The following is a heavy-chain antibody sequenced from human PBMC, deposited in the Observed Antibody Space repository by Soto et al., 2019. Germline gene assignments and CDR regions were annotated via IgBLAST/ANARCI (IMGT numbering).Heavy chain of an antibody. CDR3: GRVDNWNDEASDY. CDR1: GFMFSNHG. CDR2: IWSDGNNR. J-gene: IGHJ4*02. V-gene: IGHV3-33*01. D-gene: IGHD1-1*01. Sequence: QVQLVESGGGVVQPGRSLRLSCAASGFMFSNHGMHWVRQAPGKGLEWVAVIWSDGNNRYYADSVKGRFTISRDNSKNTVYLQMNGLRAEDTVVYYCGRVDNWNDEASDYWGQGTLVTVSS.